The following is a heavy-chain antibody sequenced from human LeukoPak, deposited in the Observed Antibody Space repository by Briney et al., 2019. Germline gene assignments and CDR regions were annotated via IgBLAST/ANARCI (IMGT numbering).Heavy chain of an antibody. V-gene: IGHV1-8*03. J-gene: IGHJ4*02. Sequence: GASVKVSCKASGYTFTSYDINWVRQATGQGLEWMGWMNPNSGNTGYAQKFQERVTITRDMSTSTAYMELSSLRSEDTAVYYCAADRDVYNPGCFDYWGQGTLVTVSS. CDR1: GYTFTSYD. CDR2: MNPNSGNT. CDR3: AADRDVYNPGCFDY. D-gene: IGHD5-24*01.